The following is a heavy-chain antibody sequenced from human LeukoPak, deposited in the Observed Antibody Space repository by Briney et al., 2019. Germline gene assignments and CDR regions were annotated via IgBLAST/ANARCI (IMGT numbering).Heavy chain of an antibody. CDR2: ISSNGGST. V-gene: IGHV3-64D*06. Sequence: GGSLRLSCSASGFTFSSYAMHWVRQAPGKGLAYVSAISSNGGSTYYADSVKGRFTISRDKSKNTLYLQMSSLRAEDTAVYYCVNLGYCSGGSCYSGAFDIWGQGTMVTVSS. D-gene: IGHD2-15*01. CDR3: VNLGYCSGGSCYSGAFDI. CDR1: GFTFSSYA. J-gene: IGHJ3*02.